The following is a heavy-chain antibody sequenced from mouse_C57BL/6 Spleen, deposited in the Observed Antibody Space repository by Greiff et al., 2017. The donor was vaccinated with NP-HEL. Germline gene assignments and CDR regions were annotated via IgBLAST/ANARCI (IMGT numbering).Heavy chain of an antibody. Sequence: EVQLVESGGGLVKPGGSLKLSCAASGFTFSDYGMHWVRPAPEKGLEWVAYISSGSSTIYYADTVKGRFTISRDNAKNTLFLQMTSLRSEDTAMYYCAREGYYGSSWGFAYWGQGTLVTVSA. CDR1: GFTFSDYG. V-gene: IGHV5-17*01. D-gene: IGHD1-1*01. J-gene: IGHJ3*01. CDR2: ISSGSSTI. CDR3: AREGYYGSSWGFAY.